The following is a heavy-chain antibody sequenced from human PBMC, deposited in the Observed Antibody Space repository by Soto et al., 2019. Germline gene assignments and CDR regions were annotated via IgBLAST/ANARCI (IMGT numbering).Heavy chain of an antibody. D-gene: IGHD5-12*01. CDR1: GGTFSSYT. V-gene: IGHV1-69*02. Sequence: QVQLVQSGAEVKKPGSSVKVSCKASGGTFSSYTISWVRQAPGQGLEWMGRIIPILGIANYAKKFQGRVTITADKSTSTAYMERSSLRSEDTATYYCASSGYASDRYWGQGTLVTVSS. CDR3: ASSGYASDRY. J-gene: IGHJ1*01. CDR2: IIPILGIA.